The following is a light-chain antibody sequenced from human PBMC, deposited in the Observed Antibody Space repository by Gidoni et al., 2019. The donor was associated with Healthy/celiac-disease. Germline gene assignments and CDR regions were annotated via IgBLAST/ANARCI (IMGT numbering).Light chain of an antibody. CDR2: GAS. J-gene: IGKJ3*01. V-gene: IGKV3-20*01. CDR3: QQYGSSPVFT. CDR1: QSVSSSY. Sequence: EIVLTQSPGTLSLSPGERATLSCRASQSVSSSYLAWYQQKPGQAPRLLIYGASSRATGIPDRFSGSASGTDFTLTISRLEPEDFALYYCQQYGSSPVFTFGPGTKVDIK.